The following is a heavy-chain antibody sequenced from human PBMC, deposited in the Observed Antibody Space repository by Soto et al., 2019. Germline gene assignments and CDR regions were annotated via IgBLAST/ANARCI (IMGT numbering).Heavy chain of an antibody. Sequence: QVQLVQSGAEVKKPGASVKVSCKASGYTFTNFDINWVRQAPGQGLEWMGWTNPKRGDAGYAQRFQGRVTMTRDTSKSIAYMEVSSLRSEDTAMYYCARINSDCVRTSCHLDYWGQGTLVTVPS. J-gene: IGHJ4*02. CDR2: TNPKRGDA. CDR1: GYTFTNFD. CDR3: ARINSDCVRTSCHLDY. V-gene: IGHV1-8*01. D-gene: IGHD2-2*01.